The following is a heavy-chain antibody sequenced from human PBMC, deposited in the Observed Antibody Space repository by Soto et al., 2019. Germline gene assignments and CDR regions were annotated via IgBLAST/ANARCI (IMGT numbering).Heavy chain of an antibody. D-gene: IGHD7-27*01. CDR1: VYTFTSYG. CDR3: ARDPSAGDFDP. V-gene: IGHV1-18*01. Sequence: ASVKVSGKASVYTFTSYGMSCVRQAPGQGLEWMGWISAYNGNTNYAQKLQGRVTMTTDTSTSTAYMELRSLRSDDTAVYYCARDPSAGDFDPWGQGTLVTVSS. CDR2: ISAYNGNT. J-gene: IGHJ5*02.